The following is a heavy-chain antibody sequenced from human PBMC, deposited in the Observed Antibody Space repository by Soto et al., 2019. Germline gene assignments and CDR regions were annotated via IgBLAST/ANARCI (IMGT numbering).Heavy chain of an antibody. CDR1: GFTFSNYA. Sequence: ESGGVLVQPGVSLRLSCAASGFTFSNYAMSWVRQAPGKGLEWVSTFTRTGNTHYADSVMGRFTISRDDSKNTLFLQMNSLRAEDTAVYYCAREYAPGSPNYDYWGLGTLVTVSS. V-gene: IGHV3-23*01. CDR2: FTRTGNT. J-gene: IGHJ4*02. CDR3: AREYAPGSPNYDY. D-gene: IGHD3-10*01.